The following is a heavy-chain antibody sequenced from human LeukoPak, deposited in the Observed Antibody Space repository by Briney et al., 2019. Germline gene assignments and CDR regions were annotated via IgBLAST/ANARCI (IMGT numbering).Heavy chain of an antibody. CDR3: ARVYDSSGYYAPFDY. D-gene: IGHD3-22*01. CDR2: INPNSGGT. Sequence: ASVKVSCKASRYTFTGYYMHWVRQAPGQGLEWMGWINPNSGGTNYAQKSRGRVTMTRDTSISTAYMELSRLRSDDTAVYYCARVYDSSGYYAPFDYWGQGTLVTVSS. J-gene: IGHJ4*02. V-gene: IGHV1-2*02. CDR1: RYTFTGYY.